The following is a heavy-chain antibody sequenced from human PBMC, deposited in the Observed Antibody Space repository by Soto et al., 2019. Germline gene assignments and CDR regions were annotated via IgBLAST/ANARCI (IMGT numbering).Heavy chain of an antibody. CDR2: ISSSSSYI. CDR1: GFTFSSYS. Sequence: GSLRLSCAASGFTFSSYSMNWVRQAPGKGLEWVSSISSSSSYIYYADSVKGRFTISRDNAKNSLYLQMNSLRAEDTAVYYCARDPVPAAAGWFDPWGQGTLVTVSS. D-gene: IGHD2-2*01. V-gene: IGHV3-21*01. CDR3: ARDPVPAAAGWFDP. J-gene: IGHJ5*02.